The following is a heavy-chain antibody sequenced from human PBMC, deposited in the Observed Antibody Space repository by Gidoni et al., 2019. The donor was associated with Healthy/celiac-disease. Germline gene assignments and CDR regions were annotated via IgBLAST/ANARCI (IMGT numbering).Heavy chain of an antibody. J-gene: IGHJ4*02. CDR2: ISGSGGST. CDR1: GFPFRRYA. Sequence: EVQLLESGGGLVQPGWSLRLSCDASGFPFRRYAMSWVRPAPGKGRAWVSAISGSGGSTYYADSVKGRFTISRDNSKNTLYLQMNSLRAEDTAVYYCAKVPAGSSWYGLCDYWGQGTLVTVSS. V-gene: IGHV3-23*01. CDR3: AKVPAGSSWYGLCDY. D-gene: IGHD6-13*01.